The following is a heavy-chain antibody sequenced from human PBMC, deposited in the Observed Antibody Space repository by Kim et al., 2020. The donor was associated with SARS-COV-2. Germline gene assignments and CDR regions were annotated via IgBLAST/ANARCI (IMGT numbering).Heavy chain of an antibody. CDR2: ISWDSGSI. J-gene: IGHJ5*02. D-gene: IGHD6-19*01. CDR3: AKDTRRTYSSSRGPFDH. V-gene: IGHV3-9*01. CDR1: GFTFDDYA. Sequence: GGSLRLSCAASGFTFDDYAMHWVRQAPGKGLEWVSGISWDSGSIGYADSVKGRFTISRDNAKNSLYLQMNSLRAEDTALYYCAKDTRRTYSSSRGPFDHWGQGTLVTVSS.